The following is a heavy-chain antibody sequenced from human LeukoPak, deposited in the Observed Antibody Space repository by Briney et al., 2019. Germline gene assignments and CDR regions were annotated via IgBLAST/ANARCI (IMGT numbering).Heavy chain of an antibody. CDR2: MNPNSGNT. D-gene: IGHD3-9*01. CDR1: GYTFTSYG. V-gene: IGHV1-8*02. Sequence: GASVKVSCKASGYTFTSYGISWVRQATGQGLEWMGWMNPNSGNTGYAQKFQGRVTMTRNTSISTAYMELSSLRSEDTAVYYCARGRFDDILTGYYPAPFDYWGQGTLVTVSS. CDR3: ARGRFDDILTGYYPAPFDY. J-gene: IGHJ4*02.